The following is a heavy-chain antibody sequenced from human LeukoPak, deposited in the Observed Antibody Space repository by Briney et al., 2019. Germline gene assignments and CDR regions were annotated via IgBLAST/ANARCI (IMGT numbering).Heavy chain of an antibody. Sequence: GGSLRLSCAASGFTFSSYAMTWVRQAPGKGLEWVSSLSGSVVNIFYADSVKGRFTISRDHSQNTVFLQMNSLRAEDTAVYFCAKAGGYYGSGSPDYFDHWGQGTLVTVSS. J-gene: IGHJ4*02. V-gene: IGHV3-23*01. D-gene: IGHD3-10*01. CDR1: GFTFSSYA. CDR2: LSGSVVNI. CDR3: AKAGGYYGSGSPDYFDH.